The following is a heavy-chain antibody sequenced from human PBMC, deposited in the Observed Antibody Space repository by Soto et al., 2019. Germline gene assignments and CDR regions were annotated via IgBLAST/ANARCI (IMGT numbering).Heavy chain of an antibody. V-gene: IGHV4-4*02. CDR3: ARGGDYVHLYY. D-gene: IGHD4-17*01. J-gene: IGHJ4*02. CDR2: IYHSGST. Sequence: SETLSLTCAVSGSSISSSNWWSWVRQPPGKGLEWIGEIYHSGSTNYNPSLKSRVTISVDKSENQFSLKLSSVTAADTAVYYCARGGDYVHLYYWGQGTLVTVSS. CDR1: GSSISSSNW.